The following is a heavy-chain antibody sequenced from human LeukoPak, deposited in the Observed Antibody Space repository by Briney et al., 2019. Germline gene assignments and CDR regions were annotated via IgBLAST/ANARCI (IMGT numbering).Heavy chain of an antibody. Sequence: SETLSLTCTVSGGSISSSSYYWGWIRQPPGKGLEWIGSLYYSGSTYYNPSLKSRVTISVDTSKNQFSLKLSSVTAADTAVYYCARLYFDWLYRAFNWFDPWGQGTLVTVSS. CDR3: ARLYFDWLYRAFNWFDP. V-gene: IGHV4-39*01. CDR2: LYYSGST. J-gene: IGHJ5*02. D-gene: IGHD3-9*01. CDR1: GGSISSSSYY.